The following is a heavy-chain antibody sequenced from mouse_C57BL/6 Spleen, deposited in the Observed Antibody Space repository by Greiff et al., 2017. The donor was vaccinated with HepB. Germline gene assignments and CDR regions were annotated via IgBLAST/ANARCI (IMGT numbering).Heavy chain of an antibody. D-gene: IGHD3-2*02. Sequence: VQLQQPGAELVKPGASVKLSCKASGYTFTSYWMQWVKQRPGQGLEWIGEIDPSDSYTNYNQKFKGKATFNVDPSSSTAYRQRSSLTSEDHAVYYCAKGETAQATLYYFDYWGQGTTLTVSS. CDR3: AKGETAQATLYYFDY. CDR2: IDPSDSYT. J-gene: IGHJ2*01. V-gene: IGHV1-50*01. CDR1: GYTFTSYW.